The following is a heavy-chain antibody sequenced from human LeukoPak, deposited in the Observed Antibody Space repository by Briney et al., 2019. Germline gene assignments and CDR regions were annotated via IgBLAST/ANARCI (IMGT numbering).Heavy chain of an antibody. CDR1: GGSFNDYF. CDR2: INHSGST. Sequence: PSETLSLTCAVYGGSFNDYFWSWIRQPPGKGLEWIGEINHSGSTNYNPSLKSRVTMSVDTSKNQFSLKLSSVTAADTAVYYCAREQQLGGIDYWGQGTLVTVSS. V-gene: IGHV4-34*01. D-gene: IGHD6-13*01. J-gene: IGHJ4*02. CDR3: AREQQLGGIDY.